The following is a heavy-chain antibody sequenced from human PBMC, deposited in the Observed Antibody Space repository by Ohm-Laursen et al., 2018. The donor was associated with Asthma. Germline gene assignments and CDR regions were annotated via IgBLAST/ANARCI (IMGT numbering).Heavy chain of an antibody. CDR2: INHIGST. CDR3: AKGPDDYGDYLDWYFDV. J-gene: IGHJ2*01. D-gene: IGHD4-17*01. Sequence: TLSLTCAVSGGSLSGYYWTWIRQSPGKGLEWIGEINHIGSTNYNPSLKTRVTISVDTSKYQFSLRLSSVTAADTAVYYCAKGPDDYGDYLDWYFDVWGRGTLVTVSS. V-gene: IGHV4-34*01. CDR1: GGSLSGYY.